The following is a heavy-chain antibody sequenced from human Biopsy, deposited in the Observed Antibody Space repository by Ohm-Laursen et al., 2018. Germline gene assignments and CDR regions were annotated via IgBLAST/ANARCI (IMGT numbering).Heavy chain of an antibody. CDR2: INSSGSTK. CDR1: GFPVSDYY. V-gene: IGHV3-11*01. Sequence: SLRLSCAASGFPVSDYYMSWIRQAPGRGLEWVSDINSSGSTKYHAESVKGRFTISRDNAMNSVYLQMNSLRGEDTAVYYCARAVGIAAAPIDYWGQGTLATVSS. CDR3: ARAVGIAAAPIDY. D-gene: IGHD2-15*01. J-gene: IGHJ4*02.